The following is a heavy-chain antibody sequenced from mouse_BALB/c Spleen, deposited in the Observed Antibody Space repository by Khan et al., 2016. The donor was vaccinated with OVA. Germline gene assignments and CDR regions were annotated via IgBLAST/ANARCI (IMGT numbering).Heavy chain of an antibody. V-gene: IGHV5-6*01. CDR1: GFTFSTYG. J-gene: IGHJ3*01. CDR3: TRLAYYYDSEGFAY. CDR2: VSTGGSYT. Sequence: EVELVESGGDLVKPGGSLKLSCAASGFTFSTYGMSWVRQAPDKRLEWVATVSTGGSYTYYPASVKGRFTISRDNANNTLYLQMSGLRSEDTAMFYCTRLAYYYDSEGFAYWGQGTLVTVSA. D-gene: IGHD1-1*01.